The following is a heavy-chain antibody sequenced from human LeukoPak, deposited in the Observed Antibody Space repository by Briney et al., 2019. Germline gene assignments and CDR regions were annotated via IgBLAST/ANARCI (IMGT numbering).Heavy chain of an antibody. CDR1: GGSISSYY. CDR2: IYYSGST. V-gene: IGHV4-59*12. J-gene: IGHJ4*02. D-gene: IGHD6-6*01. CDR3: ARKDDGTSSGGPLDY. Sequence: KPSETLSLTCTVSGGSISSYYWSWIRQSPGKGLEWIGHIYYSGSTNYNPSLKSRVTISVDTSKNQFSLRLSSVTAADTAVYYCARKDDGTSSGGPLDYWGQGTLVTVSS.